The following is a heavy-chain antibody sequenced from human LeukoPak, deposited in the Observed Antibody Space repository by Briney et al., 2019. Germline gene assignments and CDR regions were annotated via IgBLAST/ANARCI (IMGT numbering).Heavy chain of an antibody. D-gene: IGHD3-10*01. CDR2: IRGSGGST. J-gene: IGHJ5*02. CDR1: GFTFSSYA. Sequence: GGSLRLSCAASGFTFSSYAMTWVRQAPGKGLEWVSAIRGSGGSTYYADSVKGRFTISRDNSKNTLYLKMNSLRAEDTAVYYCAKDMRLGELFGPWFDPWGQGTLVTVSS. V-gene: IGHV3-23*01. CDR3: AKDMRLGELFGPWFDP.